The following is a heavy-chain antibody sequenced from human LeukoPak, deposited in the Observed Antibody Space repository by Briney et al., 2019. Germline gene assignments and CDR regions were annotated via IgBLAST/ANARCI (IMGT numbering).Heavy chain of an antibody. CDR2: FDPEDGET. D-gene: IGHD1-26*01. CDR3: AAVPTSIFPGIVADNGMGV. CDR1: RYTLTELS. J-gene: IGHJ6*02. V-gene: IGHV1-24*01. Sequence: ASVKVSCKVSRYTLTELSIHWVRQAPGKGLEWMGSFDPEDGETIYAQKFQGRVTMTEDTSTDTAYMELSSLRFEDTAVYYCAAVPTSIFPGIVADNGMGVWGQGTTVTVSS.